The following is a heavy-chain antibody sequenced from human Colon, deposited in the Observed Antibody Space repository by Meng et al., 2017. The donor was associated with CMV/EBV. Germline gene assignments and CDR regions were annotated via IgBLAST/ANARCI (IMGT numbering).Heavy chain of an antibody. J-gene: IGHJ6*02. CDR3: AKASCSSTTCPYRGDYYYYYIMDV. CDR2: ISESGNNP. Sequence: WVRQAPGKGLEWVSAISESGNNPYHADSVKGRFTISRDHSKNTLYLEMESMRAEDTAEYYCAKASCSSTTCPYRGDYYYYYIMDVWGQGTVVTVSS. V-gene: IGHV3-23*01. D-gene: IGHD2-2*01.